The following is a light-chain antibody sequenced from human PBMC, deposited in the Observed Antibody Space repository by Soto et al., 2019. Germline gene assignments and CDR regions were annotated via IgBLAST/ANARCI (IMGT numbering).Light chain of an antibody. CDR2: AAS. CDR1: QGISNY. J-gene: IGKJ5*01. V-gene: IGKV1-8*01. Sequence: AIRMTQSPSSFSASTGDRVTITCRASQGISNYLAWFQQKPGKAPKLLIYAASSLQSGVPSRFSGSVSGTDFTLTISSLEPEDFAVYYCQQRSNWPPITFGQGTRLEIK. CDR3: QQRSNWPPIT.